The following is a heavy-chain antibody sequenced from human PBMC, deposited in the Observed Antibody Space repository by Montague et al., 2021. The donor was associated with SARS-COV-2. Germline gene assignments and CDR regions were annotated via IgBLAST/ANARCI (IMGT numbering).Heavy chain of an antibody. D-gene: IGHD3-22*01. CDR1: GVSISSGSYY. CDR2: VYHTGST. J-gene: IGHJ4*02. Sequence: SETLSLTCSVFGVSISSGSYYWSWVRQPPGKGLEWIGYVYHTGSTNYNPSLKSRVTLSIDMSKNQFSLNLTSVTAADTAVYYCVREKYYFDDSGSKWGQGTLVTV. V-gene: IGHV4-61*01. CDR3: VREKYYFDDSGSK.